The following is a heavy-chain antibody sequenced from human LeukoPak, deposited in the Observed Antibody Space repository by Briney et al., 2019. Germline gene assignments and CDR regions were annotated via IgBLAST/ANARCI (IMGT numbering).Heavy chain of an antibody. J-gene: IGHJ3*02. CDR1: GFTFSDYY. Sequence: PGGSLRLSCAASGFTFSDYYMSWIRQAPGKGLEWVSYISSSGSTIYYADSVKGRFTISRDNAKNSLYLQMNSLRAEDTAVYYCARDIAVAGYDAFDIWGQGTMVTVSS. CDR2: ISSSGSTI. V-gene: IGHV3-11*01. D-gene: IGHD6-19*01. CDR3: ARDIAVAGYDAFDI.